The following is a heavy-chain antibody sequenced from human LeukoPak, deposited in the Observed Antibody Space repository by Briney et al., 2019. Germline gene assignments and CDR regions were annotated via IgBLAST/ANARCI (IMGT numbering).Heavy chain of an antibody. CDR3: AREIVTGNEYYFDY. V-gene: IGHV1-2*02. CDR2: INPNSGGT. CDR1: GYTFTGYY. D-gene: IGHD7-27*01. J-gene: IGHJ4*02. Sequence: ASVKVSCKASGYTFTGYYMHWVRQAPGQGLEWMGWINPNSGGTNYAQKFQGRVTMTRDTSISTAYMELSRLRSDDTAVYYCAREIVTGNEYYFDYWGQGTLVTVSS.